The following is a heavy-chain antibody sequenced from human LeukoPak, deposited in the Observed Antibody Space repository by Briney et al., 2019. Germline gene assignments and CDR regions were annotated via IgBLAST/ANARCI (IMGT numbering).Heavy chain of an antibody. CDR1: GFTFSSYA. J-gene: IGHJ5*02. V-gene: IGHV3-23*01. CDR2: ISGSGGST. CDR3: ARALLLWFGESSNWFDP. Sequence: GGPLRLSCAASGFTFSSYAMSWVRQAPGKGLGWVSAISGSGGSTYYADSVKGRFTISRDNSKNTLYLQMNSLRAEDTAVYYCARALLLWFGESSNWFDPWGQGTLVTVSS. D-gene: IGHD3-10*01.